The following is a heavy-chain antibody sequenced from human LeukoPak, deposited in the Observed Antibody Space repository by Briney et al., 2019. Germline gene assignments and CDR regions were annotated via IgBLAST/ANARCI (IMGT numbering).Heavy chain of an antibody. CDR3: ARDMNNGLLPDY. CDR2: VHLGDSDL. CDR1: GYTFTDYW. Sequence: GESLKISCKTSGYTFTDYWIGWVRQMPGKGLEWMGIVHLGDSDLRYNPSFEGQVTTSADKSTTTAYLQWTSLKASDSAMYFCARDMNNGLLPDYWGQGTLVTVSS. V-gene: IGHV5-51*01. J-gene: IGHJ4*02. D-gene: IGHD2-21*02.